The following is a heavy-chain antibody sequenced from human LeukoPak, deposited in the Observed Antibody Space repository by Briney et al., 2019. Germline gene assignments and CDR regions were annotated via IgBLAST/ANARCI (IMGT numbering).Heavy chain of an antibody. CDR3: AKDMGAAGTFGAFDI. CDR2: ISGSGGST. CDR1: ELTFSSYA. D-gene: IGHD6-13*01. V-gene: IGHV3-23*01. Sequence: GGSLRLSCAASELTFSSYAMSWVRQAPGKGLDWVSAISGSGGSTYYAESGKGRLTISRDNSKNTLYLQMNSLRAEDTAVYYCAKDMGAAGTFGAFDIWGQGTMVTVSS. J-gene: IGHJ3*02.